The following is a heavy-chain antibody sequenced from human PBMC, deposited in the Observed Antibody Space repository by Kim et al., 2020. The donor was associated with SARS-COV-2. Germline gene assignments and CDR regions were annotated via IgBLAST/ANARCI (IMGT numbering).Heavy chain of an antibody. J-gene: IGHJ4*02. CDR1: GFTFSSYA. CDR2: IWYDGSNK. Sequence: GGSLRLSCAASGFTFSSYAMHWVRQAPGKGLEWVAVIWYDGSNKYYADSVKGRFTISRDNSKNTLYLQMNSLRAEDTAVYYCAKTRAAAGHYFDYWGQGTLVTVSS. CDR3: AKTRAAAGHYFDY. D-gene: IGHD6-13*01. V-gene: IGHV3-33*06.